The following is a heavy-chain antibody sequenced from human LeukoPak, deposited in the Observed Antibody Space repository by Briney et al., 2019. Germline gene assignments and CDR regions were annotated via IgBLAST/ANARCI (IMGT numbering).Heavy chain of an antibody. CDR2: IKSKTDGGTT. V-gene: IGHV3-15*01. Sequence: PGGSLRLSCAASGFTFSNAWMSWVRQAPGKGLEWVGRIKSKTDGGTTDYAAPVKGRFTISRDDSKNTLYLQMNSLKTEDTAVYYCTTLGSGYYYGPLSPSFDYWGQGTLVTVSS. CDR1: GFTFSNAW. J-gene: IGHJ4*02. D-gene: IGHD3-22*01. CDR3: TTLGSGYYYGPLSPSFDY.